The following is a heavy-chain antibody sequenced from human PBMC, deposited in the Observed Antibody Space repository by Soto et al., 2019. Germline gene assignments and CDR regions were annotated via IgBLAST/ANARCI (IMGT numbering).Heavy chain of an antibody. Sequence: SETLSLTCTVSRGYVNTFHWSWVRQPAGKGLEWIGEINHSGSTNYNPSLKSRVTISVDTSKNQFSLKLSSVTAADTAVYYCARSRTSHYWGQGTLVTVSS. V-gene: IGHV4-34*01. D-gene: IGHD1-1*01. CDR1: RGYVNTFH. J-gene: IGHJ4*02. CDR3: ARSRTSHY. CDR2: INHSGST.